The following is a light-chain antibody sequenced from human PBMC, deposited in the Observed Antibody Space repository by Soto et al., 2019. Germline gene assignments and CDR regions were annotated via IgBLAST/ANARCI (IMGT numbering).Light chain of an antibody. J-gene: IGLJ1*01. V-gene: IGLV2-8*01. CDR2: DVN. Sequence: QSVLTQPPSASGSPGQSVTISCTGTSSDVGGYILVSWYQQHPGKAPKLMIYDVNKRPSGVPHRFSGSKSDNTASLTVSGLQAEDEADYYCVSYAGGTYVFGAGTKVTVL. CDR1: SSDVGGYIL. CDR3: VSYAGGTYV.